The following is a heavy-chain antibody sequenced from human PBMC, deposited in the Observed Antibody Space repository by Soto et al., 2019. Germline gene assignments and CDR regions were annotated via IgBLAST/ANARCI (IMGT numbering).Heavy chain of an antibody. CDR2: ISSSSSYI. J-gene: IGHJ5*02. CDR3: ARALDCSSTSCYENWFDP. D-gene: IGHD2-2*01. CDR1: GFTFSSYS. Sequence: EVQLVESGGGLVKPGGSLRLSCAASGFTFSSYSMNWVRQAPGKGLEWVSSISSSSSYIYYADSVKGRFTISRDNAKNSLYLQMNSRRAEDTAVYYCARALDCSSTSCYENWFDPWGQGTLVTVSS. V-gene: IGHV3-21*01.